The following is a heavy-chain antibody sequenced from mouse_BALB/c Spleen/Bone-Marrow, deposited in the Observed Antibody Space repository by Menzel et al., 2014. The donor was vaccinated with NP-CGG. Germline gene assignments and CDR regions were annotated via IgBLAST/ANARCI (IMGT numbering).Heavy chain of an antibody. CDR3: ARDDLYYFDY. Sequence: EVKLEESGVGLVQPGGFLRLSCATSGFTFTDHYMSWVRQPPGKALEWLGFIRNKANGYTTEYSASVKGRFTISRDNSQSIVYLQMNTLRTEDSAAYYCARDDLYYFDYWGQGTTLAVPS. CDR2: IRNKANGYTT. V-gene: IGHV7-3*02. J-gene: IGHJ2*01. CDR1: GFTFTDHY.